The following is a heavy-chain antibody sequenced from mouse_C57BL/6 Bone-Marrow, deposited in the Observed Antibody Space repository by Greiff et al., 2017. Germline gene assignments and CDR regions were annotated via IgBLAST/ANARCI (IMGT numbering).Heavy chain of an antibody. CDR3: AREDYGKGRVAY. J-gene: IGHJ3*01. CDR2: IDPSDSYT. D-gene: IGHD2-1*01. CDR1: GYTFTSYW. Sequence: VQLQQSGAELVMPGASVKLSCKASGYTFTSYWMHWVKQRPGQGLEWIGEIDPSDSYTNYNQKFKGKSTLTVDKSSSTAYMQLSSLPSEDSAVYCSAREDYGKGRVAYWGQGTLVTVSA. V-gene: IGHV1-69*01.